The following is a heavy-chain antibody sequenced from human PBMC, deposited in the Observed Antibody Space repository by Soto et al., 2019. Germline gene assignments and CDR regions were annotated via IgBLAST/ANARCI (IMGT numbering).Heavy chain of an antibody. CDR3: ARGVRGVIITWFDY. V-gene: IGHV1-18*01. CDR2: ISAYNGNT. J-gene: IGHJ4*02. CDR1: GYTFTNYG. Sequence: ASVKVSCKASGYTFTNYGITWVRQAPGQGPEWMGWISAYNGNTNSAQKLQGRVTMTTDTSTSTAYMELRSLRSDDTAVYYCARGVRGVIITWFDYWGQGTLVTVSS. D-gene: IGHD3-10*01.